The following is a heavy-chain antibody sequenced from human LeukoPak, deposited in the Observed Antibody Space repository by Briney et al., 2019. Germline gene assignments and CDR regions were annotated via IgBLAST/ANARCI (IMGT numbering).Heavy chain of an antibody. CDR3: ASGYYYDSSRYYRFDY. CDR2: IFYNGST. Sequence: SWTLSLTCTVSGGSVSSYYWTWIRQPPGKGLEWIGYIFYNGSTNYNPSLKSRVTISVDTSKNQFSLKLRSVSAADTAVYYCASGYYYDSSRYYRFDYWGQETLVTVSA. CDR1: GGSVSSYY. V-gene: IGHV4-59*08. J-gene: IGHJ4*02. D-gene: IGHD3-22*01.